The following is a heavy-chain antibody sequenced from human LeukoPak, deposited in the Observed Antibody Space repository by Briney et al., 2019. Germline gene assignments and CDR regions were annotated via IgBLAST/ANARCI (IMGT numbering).Heavy chain of an antibody. CDR2: IDPSDSYT. CDR3: ARGGSSALGPYNWFDP. J-gene: IGHJ5*02. CDR1: GYSFTSYW. Sequence: PGESLRISCKGSGYSFTSYWISWVRQMPGKGLEWMGRIDPSDSYTNYSPSFQGHVTISADKSISTAYLQWHSLKASDTAMYYCARGGSSALGPYNWFDPWGQGTLVTVSS. D-gene: IGHD6-6*01. V-gene: IGHV5-10-1*01.